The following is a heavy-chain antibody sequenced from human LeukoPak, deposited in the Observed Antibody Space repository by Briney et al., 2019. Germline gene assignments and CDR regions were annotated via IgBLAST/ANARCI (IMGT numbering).Heavy chain of an antibody. V-gene: IGHV3-30*02. CDR1: GFIFGSYG. CDR2: TPYHGVSR. D-gene: IGHD4-17*01. J-gene: IGHJ4*02. CDR3: AKDRHGDYTSDY. Sequence: PGGSLRLSCAASGFIFGSYGMHWVRQAPGKGLEWVAFTPYHGVSRYYTESVKGRFTISRDNSKSTLYLQMNSLRIEDTAVYYCAKDRHGDYTSDYWGQGTPVIVSS.